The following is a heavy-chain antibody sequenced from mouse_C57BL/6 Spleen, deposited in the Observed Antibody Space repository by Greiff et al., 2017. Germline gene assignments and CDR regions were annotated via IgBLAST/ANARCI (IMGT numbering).Heavy chain of an antibody. CDR3: ARDPHYFDY. CDR2: IYPGDGDT. CDR1: GYAFSSSW. Sequence: VQLQQSGPELVKPGASVKISCKASGYAFSSSWMNWVKQRPGKGLEWIGRIYPGDGDTNYKGKFKGKATLTADKSSSTAYMQLSSLTSEDSAVYFCARDPHYFDYWGQGTTLTGSS. J-gene: IGHJ2*01. V-gene: IGHV1-82*01.